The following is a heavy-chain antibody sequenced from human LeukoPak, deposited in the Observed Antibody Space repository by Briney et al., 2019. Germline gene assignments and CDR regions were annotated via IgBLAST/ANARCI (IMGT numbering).Heavy chain of an antibody. Sequence: GGSLRLSCAASGFTFSSYAMHWVGQAPGKGLEWVAVISYDGSNKYYADSVKGRFTISRDNSKNTLYLQMTRLRADDSAVYYCASSYSSSYPAGYWGQGTLVTVSS. CDR1: GFTFSSYA. V-gene: IGHV3-30-3*01. CDR3: ASSYSSSYPAGY. CDR2: ISYDGSNK. J-gene: IGHJ4*02. D-gene: IGHD6-6*01.